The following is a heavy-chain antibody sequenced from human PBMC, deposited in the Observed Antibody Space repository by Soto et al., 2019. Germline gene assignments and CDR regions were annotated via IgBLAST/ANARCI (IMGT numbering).Heavy chain of an antibody. J-gene: IGHJ4*02. CDR2: ITANGASA. V-gene: IGHV3-23*01. CDR3: AKAKSTAWFFYDS. CDR1: EFSFSSYA. Sequence: EVQLLESGGGLVQPGESLRLSCTAPEFSFSSYALGWVRLPPGKGLEWVSGITANGASAYNADSVKGRFTVSRDNSRNTLFLQMNSLRPEDTAVYYCAKAKSTAWFFYDSWGQGTLVTVSS. D-gene: IGHD2-21*02.